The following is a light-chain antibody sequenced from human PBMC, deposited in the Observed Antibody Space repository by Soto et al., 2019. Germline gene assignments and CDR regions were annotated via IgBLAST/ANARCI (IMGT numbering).Light chain of an antibody. Sequence: EIVLTQSPATLSLSPGERATLSCRASQSVSSYLAWYQQKPGQAPRLLMYDTSNRAPGIPARFSGSGSGTDFTLTISSLEPEDFAVYFCQQRSKFLWTFGQGTEVDI. CDR1: QSVSSY. V-gene: IGKV3-11*01. J-gene: IGKJ1*01. CDR3: QQRSKFLWT. CDR2: DTS.